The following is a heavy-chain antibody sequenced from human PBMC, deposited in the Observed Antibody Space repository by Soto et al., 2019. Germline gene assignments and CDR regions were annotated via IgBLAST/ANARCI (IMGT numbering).Heavy chain of an antibody. D-gene: IGHD2-21*02. CDR2: IYYSGST. CDR3: AMSYCGGDCPSYFDY. J-gene: IGHJ4*02. V-gene: IGHV4-59*01. Sequence: SETLSLTCTVSGGSISSYYWSWIRQPPGKGLEWIGYIYYSGSTNYNPSRKSRVTISVDTSKNQFSLKLSSVTAADTAVYYCAMSYCGGDCPSYFDYWGQGTLVTVSS. CDR1: GGSISSYY.